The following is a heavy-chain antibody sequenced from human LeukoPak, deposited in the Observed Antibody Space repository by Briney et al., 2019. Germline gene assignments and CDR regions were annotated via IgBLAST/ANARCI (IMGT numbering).Heavy chain of an antibody. CDR2: LIPISTTA. CDR1: GGTFSSYA. CDR3: ATDQRYSGTYYDLGY. J-gene: IGHJ4*02. V-gene: IGHV1-69*13. D-gene: IGHD1-26*01. Sequence: GASVKVSCKASGGTFSSYAFSWVRQAPGRGLEWMGGLIPISTTANYAQKFQGRVTITAGEFTNTAYMELSSLRSEDTAVYYCATDQRYSGTYYDLGYWGQGTLVTVSS.